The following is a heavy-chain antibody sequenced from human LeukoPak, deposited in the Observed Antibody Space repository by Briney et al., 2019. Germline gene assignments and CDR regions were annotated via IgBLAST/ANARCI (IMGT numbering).Heavy chain of an antibody. V-gene: IGHV3-30*04. J-gene: IGHJ6*03. Sequence: GGSLRLSCAASGFTFSSYVMHWVRQAPGKGLEWVAIISYDGSNEYYADSVKGRFTISRDNSKNTLYLQMNSLRAADTAVYYCARGWAVAGTSYYYYYMDVWGKGTTVTISS. CDR3: ARGWAVAGTSYYYYYMDV. CDR2: ISYDGSNE. D-gene: IGHD6-19*01. CDR1: GFTFSSYV.